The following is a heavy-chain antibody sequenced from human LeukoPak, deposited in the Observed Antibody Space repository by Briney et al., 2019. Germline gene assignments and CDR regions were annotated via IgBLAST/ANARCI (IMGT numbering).Heavy chain of an antibody. CDR3: ARGRQCDY. V-gene: IGHV3-53*01. CDR1: GFIVSSNY. J-gene: IGHJ4*02. D-gene: IGHD4-11*01. Sequence: GGSLRLSCVASGFIVSSNYMSWVRQAPGKGLEWISIIYSGGTAFYADSVKGRFTVSRDNSKNTLYLQMNSLRADDTAMYYCARGRQCDYWGQGTLVTVSS. CDR2: IYSGGTA.